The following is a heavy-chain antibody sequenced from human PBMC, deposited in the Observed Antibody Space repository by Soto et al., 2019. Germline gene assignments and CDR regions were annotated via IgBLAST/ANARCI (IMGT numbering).Heavy chain of an antibody. V-gene: IGHV1-3*01. D-gene: IGHD6-13*01. CDR3: ARDQGGAAAGTEVDY. Sequence: GASVKVSCKASGYTFTSYAMHWVRQAPGQRLEWMGWINAGNGNTKYSQKFQGRVTITRDTSASTAYMELSSLRSEDTAVYYCARDQGGAAAGTEVDYWGQGTLVTSPQ. CDR1: GYTFTSYA. J-gene: IGHJ4*02. CDR2: INAGNGNT.